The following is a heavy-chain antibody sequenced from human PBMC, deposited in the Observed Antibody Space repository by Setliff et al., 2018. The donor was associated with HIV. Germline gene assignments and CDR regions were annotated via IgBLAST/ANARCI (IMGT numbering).Heavy chain of an antibody. CDR2: IYHTGST. Sequence: SETLSLTCAVSGYSISSGYYWGWIRQPPGKRLEWIGSIYHTGSTDYNPSLKSRVTISVDTSKNHFSLKLSYVTAADTAVYFCARMIWGVKGEVSDYWGRGTLVTVSS. J-gene: IGHJ4*02. CDR3: ARMIWGVKGEVSDY. CDR1: GYSISSGYY. D-gene: IGHD3-10*01. V-gene: IGHV4-38-2*01.